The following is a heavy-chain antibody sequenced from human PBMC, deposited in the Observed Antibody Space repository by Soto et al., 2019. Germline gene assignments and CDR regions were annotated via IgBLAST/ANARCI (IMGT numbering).Heavy chain of an antibody. CDR1: GGTFSRYG. CDR2: IIPIFGTA. J-gene: IGHJ6*02. CDR3: ASQTGTTGNYYYGMDV. D-gene: IGHD1-1*01. Sequence: QVQLVQSGAEVKKPGSSVKVSCKASGGTFSRYGISWVRQAPGQGLEWMGGIIPIFGTANYAQKFQGRVTITADESTSTAYMELSSLRSEDTAVYYWASQTGTTGNYYYGMDVWGQGTTVTVSS. V-gene: IGHV1-69*12.